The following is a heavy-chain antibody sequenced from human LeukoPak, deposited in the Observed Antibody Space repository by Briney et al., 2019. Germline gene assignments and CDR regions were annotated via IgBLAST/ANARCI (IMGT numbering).Heavy chain of an antibody. Sequence: PSETLSLTCTVSGVSISSAAYYWSWIRQPAGKGLEWIGRFYTSGNTNYNPSLKSRVTLSVDTSKNQFSLRLSSVTAADTAVYYCAREREGPYGYLDYWGQGTLIAVSS. D-gene: IGHD4-17*01. CDR3: AREREGPYGYLDY. V-gene: IGHV4-61*02. CDR2: FYTSGNT. J-gene: IGHJ4*02. CDR1: GVSISSAAYY.